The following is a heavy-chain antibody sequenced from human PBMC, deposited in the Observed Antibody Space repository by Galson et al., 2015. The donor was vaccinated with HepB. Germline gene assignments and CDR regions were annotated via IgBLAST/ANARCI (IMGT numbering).Heavy chain of an antibody. CDR1: GFTSSDFW. CDR3: TRRAFDI. J-gene: IGHJ3*02. Sequence: SLRLSCAASGFTSSDFWMNWVRQAPGKGLEWVANIKQDGSEKYYVDSVKGRFTISRDNAKNSLYLQMNSLRAEDTAVYYCTRRAFDIWGQGTMVTVSS. V-gene: IGHV3-7*01. CDR2: IKQDGSEK.